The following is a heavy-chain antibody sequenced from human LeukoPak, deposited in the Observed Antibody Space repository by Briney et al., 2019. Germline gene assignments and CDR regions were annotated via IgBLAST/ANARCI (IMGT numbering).Heavy chain of an antibody. CDR3: ARDRDYYDSSTFDC. CDR1: GFTFSSYG. J-gene: IGHJ4*02. V-gene: IGHV3-33*01. D-gene: IGHD3-22*01. CDR2: IWYDGSNK. Sequence: GRSLRLSCAASGFTFSSYGMHWVRQAPGKGLEGVAVIWYDGSNKYYADSVKGRFTISRDNSKNTLYLQMNSLRAEDTAVYYCARDRDYYDSSTFDCWGQGTLVTVSS.